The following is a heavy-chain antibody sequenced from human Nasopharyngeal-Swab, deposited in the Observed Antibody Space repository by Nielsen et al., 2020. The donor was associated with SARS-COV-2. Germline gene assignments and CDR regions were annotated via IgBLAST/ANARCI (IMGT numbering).Heavy chain of an antibody. J-gene: IGHJ6*02. Sequence: GESLKISCAASGFTFSSYAMSWVRQAPGKGLEWVSAISGSDYSTYYADSVKGRFTISRDNSKNTVSLQMNSLRAEDTAMYYCAKDRDSGDDSGEYYHYYGMDVWGQGTSVTVS. D-gene: IGHD5-12*01. CDR1: GFTFSSYA. V-gene: IGHV3-23*01. CDR2: ISGSDYST. CDR3: AKDRDSGDDSGEYYHYYGMDV.